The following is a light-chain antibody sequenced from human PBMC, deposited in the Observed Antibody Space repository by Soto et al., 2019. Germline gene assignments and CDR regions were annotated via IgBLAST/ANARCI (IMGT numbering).Light chain of an antibody. CDR3: QQYGSSLLT. J-gene: IGKJ4*01. Sequence: EIVLTQSPGTLSLSPGERATRSCRASQSVSSGSLAWYQQKPGQAPRLLIYDASSRATGIPDRFSGSGSGTDFTLTISRLEPEDFAVYYCQQYGSSLLTFGGGTKVDIK. CDR1: QSVSSGS. V-gene: IGKV3-20*01. CDR2: DAS.